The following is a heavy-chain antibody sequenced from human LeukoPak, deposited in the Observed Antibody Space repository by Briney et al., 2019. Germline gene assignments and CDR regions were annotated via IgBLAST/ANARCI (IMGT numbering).Heavy chain of an antibody. CDR1: GFTFSSYA. V-gene: IGHV3-30-3*01. CDR3: ARDSSGDY. D-gene: IGHD3-22*01. CDR2: ISYDGSNK. J-gene: IGHJ4*02. Sequence: GGSLRLSCAASGFTFSSYAMHWVRQAPGKGLEWVAVISYDGSNKYYADSVKGRFTTSRDNSKNTLYLQMNSLRAEDTAVYYCARDSSGDYWGQGTLVTVSS.